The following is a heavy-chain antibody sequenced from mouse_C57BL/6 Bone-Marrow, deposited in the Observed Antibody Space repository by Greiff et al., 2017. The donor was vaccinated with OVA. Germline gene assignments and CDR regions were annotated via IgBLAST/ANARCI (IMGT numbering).Heavy chain of an antibody. D-gene: IGHD2-1*01. V-gene: IGHV5-9*01. CDR3: ARRGGEIYYGNHYAMDY. J-gene: IGHJ4*01. CDR2: ISGGGGNT. Sequence: EVKLMESGGGLVKPGGSLKLSCAASGFTFSSYTMSWVRQTPEKRLEWVATISGGGGNTYYPDSVNGRFTISRDNAKNTLYLQMSSLRSEDTALYYCARRGGEIYYGNHYAMDYWGQGTSVTVSS. CDR1: GFTFSSYT.